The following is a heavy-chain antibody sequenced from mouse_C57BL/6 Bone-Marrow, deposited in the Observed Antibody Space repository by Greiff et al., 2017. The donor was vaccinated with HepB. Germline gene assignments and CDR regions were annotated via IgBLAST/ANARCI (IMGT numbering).Heavy chain of an antibody. J-gene: IGHJ4*01. D-gene: IGHD4-1*02. CDR1: GYTFTSYW. CDR2: IDPSDSYT. Sequence: QSCKASGYTFTSYWMHWVKQRPGQGLEWIGEIDPSDSYTNYNQKFKGKSTLTVDKSSSTAYMQLSSLTSEDSAVYYCASSNWDDYAMDYWGQGTSVTVSS. CDR3: ASSNWDDYAMDY. V-gene: IGHV1-69*01.